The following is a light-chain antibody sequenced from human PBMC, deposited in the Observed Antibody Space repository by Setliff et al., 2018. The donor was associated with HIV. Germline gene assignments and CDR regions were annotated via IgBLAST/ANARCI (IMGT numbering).Light chain of an antibody. V-gene: IGLV1-47*01. CDR2: RND. Sequence: QSVLTQPPSVSGTPGQRVTISCSGGNSNIGSNYVYWYQQLPGTAPKLLIYRNDQRPSGVPDRFSGSKSGTSASLAISGLRSEDEADYYCAAWDDSLSGYVFGTGTKGTV. CDR1: NSNIGSNY. J-gene: IGLJ1*01. CDR3: AAWDDSLSGYV.